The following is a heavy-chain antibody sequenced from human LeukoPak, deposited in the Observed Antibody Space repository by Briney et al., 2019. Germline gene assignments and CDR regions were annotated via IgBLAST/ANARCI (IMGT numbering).Heavy chain of an antibody. J-gene: IGHJ6*02. CDR2: IYYSGST. D-gene: IGHD3-22*01. CDR3: ARQSNYYDSSGYWGNYYYYYGMDV. Sequence: PSGTLSLTCTVSGGSISSYYWSWIRQPPGKGLEWIGYIYYSGSTNYNPSLKSRVTISVDTSKNQFSLKLSSVTAADTAVYYCARQSNYYDSSGYWGNYYYYYGMDVWGQGTTVTVSS. V-gene: IGHV4-59*08. CDR1: GGSISSYY.